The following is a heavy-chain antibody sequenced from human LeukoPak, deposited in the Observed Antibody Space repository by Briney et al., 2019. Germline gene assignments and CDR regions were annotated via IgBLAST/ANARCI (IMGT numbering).Heavy chain of an antibody. V-gene: IGHV3-21*01. CDR2: ISSSSSYI. CDR3: ARGYCSSTSCYTLSATDY. Sequence: RGSLRLSCAASGFTFSSYSMNWVRQAPGKGLEWVSSISSSSSYIYYADSVKGRFTISRDNSKNTLYLQMNSLRAEDTAVYYCARGYCSSTSCYTLSATDYWGQGTLVTVSS. CDR1: GFTFSSYS. D-gene: IGHD2-2*02. J-gene: IGHJ4*02.